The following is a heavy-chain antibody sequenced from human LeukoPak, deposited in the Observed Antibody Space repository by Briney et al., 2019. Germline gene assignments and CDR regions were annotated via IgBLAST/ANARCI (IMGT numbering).Heavy chain of an antibody. CDR3: AKSFGSVIAAAGTGAD. CDR1: GFTVSSNY. CDR2: IYSGGST. J-gene: IGHJ4*02. Sequence: GGSLRLSCAASGFTVSSNYMSWVRQAPGKGLEWVSVIYSGGSTYYADSVKGRFTISRDNSKNTLYLQMNSLRAEDTAVYYCAKSFGSVIAAAGTGADWGQGILVTVSS. V-gene: IGHV3-66*01. D-gene: IGHD6-13*01.